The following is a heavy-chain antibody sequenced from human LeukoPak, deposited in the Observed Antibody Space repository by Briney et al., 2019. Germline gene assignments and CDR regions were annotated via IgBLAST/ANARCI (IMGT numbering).Heavy chain of an antibody. J-gene: IGHJ2*01. Sequence: GESLKISCKGSGYSFTSYWIGWVRQMPGRGLEWMGIVYPGDSDTRYSPSFQGQVTLSADKSISTAYLQWSGLKASDTAMYYCARRSCANGICYRGSFDLWSRGTLVTVSS. CDR2: VYPGDSDT. CDR1: GYSFTSYW. V-gene: IGHV5-51*01. CDR3: ARRSCANGICYRGSFDL. D-gene: IGHD2-8*01.